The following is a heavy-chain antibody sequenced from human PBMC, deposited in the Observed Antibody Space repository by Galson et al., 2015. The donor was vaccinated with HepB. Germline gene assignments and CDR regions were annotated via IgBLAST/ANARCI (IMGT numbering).Heavy chain of an antibody. CDR1: GDSVSSNRAA. Sequence: AISGDSVSSNRAAWHWIRQAPSSGLEWLGRAYYRSKRYNDYAVSVKSRITINPDTSKNQFSLQLNSVTPEDPAVYYCARDRVLYCTNGVCSGFDYWGQGTLVTVSS. J-gene: IGHJ4*02. D-gene: IGHD2-8*01. CDR2: AYYRSKRYN. CDR3: ARDRVLYCTNGVCSGFDY. V-gene: IGHV6-1*01.